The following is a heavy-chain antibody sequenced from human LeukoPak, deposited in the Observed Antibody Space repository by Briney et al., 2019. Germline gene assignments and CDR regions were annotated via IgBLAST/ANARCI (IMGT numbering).Heavy chain of an antibody. CDR2: IYYSGST. Sequence: SETLSLTCTVSGGSISSYYWSWIRQPPGKGLEWTGYIYYSGSTNYNPSLKSRVTISVDTSKNQFSLKLSSVTAADTAVYYCARASLYCSSTSCPINWFDPWGQGTLVTVSS. V-gene: IGHV4-59*01. CDR1: GGSISSYY. D-gene: IGHD2-2*01. CDR3: ARASLYCSSTSCPINWFDP. J-gene: IGHJ5*02.